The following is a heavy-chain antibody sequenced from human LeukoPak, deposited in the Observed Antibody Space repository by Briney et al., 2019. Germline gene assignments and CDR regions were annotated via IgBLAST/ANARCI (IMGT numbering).Heavy chain of an antibody. CDR1: GGAFSSYA. Sequence: SVKVSCKASGGAFSSYAISWVRQAPGQGLEWMGGIIPIFGTANYAQKFQGRVTITTDESTSTAYMELSSLRSEDTAVYYCARTRITMIVEFDIWGQGTMVTVSS. V-gene: IGHV1-69*05. CDR2: IIPIFGTA. J-gene: IGHJ3*02. CDR3: ARTRITMIVEFDI. D-gene: IGHD3-22*01.